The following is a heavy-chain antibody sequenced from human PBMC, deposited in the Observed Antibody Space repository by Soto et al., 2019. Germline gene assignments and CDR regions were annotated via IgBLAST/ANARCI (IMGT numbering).Heavy chain of an antibody. CDR3: AKDGIPQPLAFWQHLSWPQYYFDY. V-gene: IGHV3-23*01. J-gene: IGHJ4*02. Sequence: GGSLRLSCAASGFTFSSYAMSWVRQAPGKGLEWVSAISGSGGSTYYADSVKGRFTISRDNSKNTLYLQMNSLRAEDTAVYYCAKDGIPQPLAFWQHLSWPQYYFDYWGQGTLVTVSS. CDR2: ISGSGGST. D-gene: IGHD3-3*02. CDR1: GFTFSSYA.